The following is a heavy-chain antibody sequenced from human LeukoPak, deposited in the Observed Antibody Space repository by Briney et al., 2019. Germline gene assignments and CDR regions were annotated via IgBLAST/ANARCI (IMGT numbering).Heavy chain of an antibody. D-gene: IGHD6-19*01. J-gene: IGHJ4*02. Sequence: GGSLRLSCAASGFTFSSYAMHWVRQAPGKGLEWVAVISYDGSNKYYADSVKGRFTISRDNSKNTLYLQMNSLRAEDTAVYYCATYSSAFSYWGQGTLVTVSS. CDR1: GFTFSSYA. CDR2: ISYDGSNK. CDR3: ATYSSAFSY. V-gene: IGHV3-30*04.